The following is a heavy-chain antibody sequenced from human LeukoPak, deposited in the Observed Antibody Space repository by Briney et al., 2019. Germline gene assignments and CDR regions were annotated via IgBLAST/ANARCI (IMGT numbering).Heavy chain of an antibody. CDR3: ATTERRDCSTGY. D-gene: IGHD2-21*01. V-gene: IGHV4-39*01. J-gene: IGHJ4*02. CDR2: IYYSGST. CDR1: GFTLSSYWNH. Sequence: AETLRLSCAASGFTLSSYWNHWVRIRQPPGQGLEWLGSIYYSGSTYYIPALEGGLILSMDTYKNQFYLQLASVTATDMAVYYCATTERRDCSTGYWGQGSLVSVS.